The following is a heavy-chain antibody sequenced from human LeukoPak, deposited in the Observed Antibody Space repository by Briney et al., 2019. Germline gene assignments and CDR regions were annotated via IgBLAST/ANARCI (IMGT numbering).Heavy chain of an antibody. Sequence: GASVKVSCKASGYRFITYLMHWVRQPPGQGLEWMGWVKPNSGDTTYAQKFQGRVTMTRDTSISTVYMELSGLTSDDTAVYYCAKELTNYFDSWGQGTLVTASS. CDR1: GYRFITYL. D-gene: IGHD1-1*01. J-gene: IGHJ4*02. CDR3: AKELTNYFDS. V-gene: IGHV1-2*02. CDR2: VKPNSGDT.